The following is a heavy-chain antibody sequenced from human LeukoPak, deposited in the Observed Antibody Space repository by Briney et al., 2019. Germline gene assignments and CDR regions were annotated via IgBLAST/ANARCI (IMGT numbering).Heavy chain of an antibody. Sequence: KPSETLSLTCAVYGGSFSGYYWSWIRQPPGKGLEWIGTIHYSGNTDYNPSLKSRVTISGDTSKNQFSLKLSSVTAADTAVYYCAREMGRGSGDWFDPWGQGTLVTVSS. V-gene: IGHV4-34*01. CDR2: IHYSGNT. D-gene: IGHD3-10*01. J-gene: IGHJ5*02. CDR1: GGSFSGYY. CDR3: AREMGRGSGDWFDP.